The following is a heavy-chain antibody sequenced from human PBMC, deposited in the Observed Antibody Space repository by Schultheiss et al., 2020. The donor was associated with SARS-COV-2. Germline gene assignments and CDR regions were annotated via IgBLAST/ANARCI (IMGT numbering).Heavy chain of an antibody. CDR3: ARGTGGGWYFYDY. CDR2: VNPHTGGA. D-gene: IGHD6-19*01. CDR1: GYTFTSYG. Sequence: ASVKVSCKASGYTFTSYGISWVRQAPGQGLEWMGRVNPHTGGANYAQKFQGRVTMTRDTSISTAYMELSRLRSDDTAVYYCARGTGGGWYFYDYWGQGTLVTVSS. J-gene: IGHJ4*02. V-gene: IGHV1-2*06.